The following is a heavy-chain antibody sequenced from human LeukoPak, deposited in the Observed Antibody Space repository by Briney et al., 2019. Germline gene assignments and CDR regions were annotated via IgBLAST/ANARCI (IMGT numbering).Heavy chain of an antibody. CDR1: GGTFSNDA. Sequence: SVKVSCKASGGTFSNDAISWVRQAPGQGLEWMGRIIPILGIAKYAQKFQGSVTITADSSTSTAYMELRSLRSDDTAVYYCARDSHYSSAPSGYWGQGTLVTVSS. V-gene: IGHV1-69*04. CDR3: ARDSHYSSAPSGY. J-gene: IGHJ4*02. D-gene: IGHD2-15*01. CDR2: IIPILGIA.